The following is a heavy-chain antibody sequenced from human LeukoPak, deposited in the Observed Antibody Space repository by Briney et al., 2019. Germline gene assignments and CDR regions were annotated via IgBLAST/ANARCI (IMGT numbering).Heavy chain of an antibody. CDR3: AKAGDIVATPFDY. CDR1: GFTFSDYY. V-gene: IGHV3-11*01. D-gene: IGHD5-12*01. Sequence: PGGSLRLSCAASGFTFSDYYTSWIRQAPGKGLEWVSYISSSGSTIYYADSVKGRFTISRDNAKNSLYLQMNSLRAEDTAVYYCAKAGDIVATPFDYWGQGTLVTVSS. J-gene: IGHJ4*02. CDR2: ISSSGSTI.